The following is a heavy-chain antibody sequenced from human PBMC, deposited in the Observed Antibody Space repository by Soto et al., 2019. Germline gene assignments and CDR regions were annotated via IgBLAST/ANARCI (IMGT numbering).Heavy chain of an antibody. CDR3: AREAFLSGYSSARELDY. J-gene: IGHJ4*02. D-gene: IGHD6-25*01. V-gene: IGHV1-2*02. CDR1: GYTFIDYY. CDR2: ISPNSGVT. Sequence: ASVKVSCKASGYTFIDYYIHWVRQAPGQGLEWMGWISPNSGVTNYAQKFQGRVTMTRDTSITTANMELSRLRSDDTAVYYCAREAFLSGYSSARELDYWGQGILVTVSS.